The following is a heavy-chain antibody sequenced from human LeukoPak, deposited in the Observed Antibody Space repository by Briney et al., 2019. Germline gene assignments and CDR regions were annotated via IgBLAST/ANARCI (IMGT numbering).Heavy chain of an antibody. CDR3: ARDLIAWKRSYYMDV. V-gene: IGHV1-18*01. CDR2: ISGYNGNT. Sequence: ASVKVSCKASGYIFTNFGISWVRQARGQGLEWMGWISGYNGNTKYVQKFQGRVTMTTDTSTSTAYMELRSLRSDDTAVYYCARDLIAWKRSYYMDVWGKGTTVTVSS. CDR1: GYIFTNFG. J-gene: IGHJ6*03. D-gene: IGHD1-1*01.